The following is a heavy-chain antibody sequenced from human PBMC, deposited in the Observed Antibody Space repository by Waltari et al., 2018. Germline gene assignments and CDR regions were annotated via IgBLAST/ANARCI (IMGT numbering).Heavy chain of an antibody. CDR1: GFTFSSYA. CDR3: AKDGGHSGYFLVAFDY. CDR2: IYSGGST. Sequence: EVQLLESGGGFVQPGGSLRLSCAASGFTFSSYAMSWVRQAPGKGLEWVSVIYSGGSTYYADSVKGRSTISGDNSKNTLYLQMNSLRAEDTAVYYCAKDGGHSGYFLVAFDYWGQGTLVTVSS. D-gene: IGHD2-15*01. V-gene: IGHV3-23*03. J-gene: IGHJ4*02.